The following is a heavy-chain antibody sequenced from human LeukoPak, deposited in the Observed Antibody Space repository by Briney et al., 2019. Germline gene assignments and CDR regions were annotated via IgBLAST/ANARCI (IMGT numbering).Heavy chain of an antibody. CDR1: GGSISSYY. D-gene: IGHD6-19*01. CDR2: IYYSGST. CDR3: ARKRIEVAGFYFDY. V-gene: IGHV4-59*01. J-gene: IGHJ4*02. Sequence: SETLSLTCTVSGGSISSYYWSWIRQPPGKGLEWSGYIYYSGSTNYNPSLKSRVTISVDTSKNQFSLKLSSVTAADTAVYYCARKRIEVAGFYFDYWGQGTLVTVSS.